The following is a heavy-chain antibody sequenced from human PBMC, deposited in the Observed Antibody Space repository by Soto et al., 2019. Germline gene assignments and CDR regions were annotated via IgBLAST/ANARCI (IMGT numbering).Heavy chain of an antibody. Sequence: QVQLQESGPGLVKPSQTLSLTCTVSGGSISSGDYYWSWIRHPPGKGREWIGYIYYSGSTYYNPSLKSRVTISVDTSKNQFSLKLSSVTAADTAVYYCARDPYSYGAIFDYWGQGTLVTVSS. CDR3: ARDPYSYGAIFDY. CDR1: GGSISSGDYY. V-gene: IGHV4-30-4*01. CDR2: IYYSGST. J-gene: IGHJ4*02. D-gene: IGHD5-18*01.